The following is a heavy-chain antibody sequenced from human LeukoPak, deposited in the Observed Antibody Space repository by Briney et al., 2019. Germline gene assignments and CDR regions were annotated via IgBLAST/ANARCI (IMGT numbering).Heavy chain of an antibody. CDR2: INPSGGST. J-gene: IGHJ4*02. D-gene: IGHD6-13*01. V-gene: IGHV1-46*01. CDR3: ARGGRDSSSWYGSFDY. Sequence: ASVKVSCKASGYTFTSYYMHWVRQAPGQGLEWMGIINPSGGSTSYAQKFQGRVTMTRDTSTSTVYMELSSLRSEDTAVYYCARGGRDSSSWYGSFDYWGQGTLVTVSS. CDR1: GYTFTSYY.